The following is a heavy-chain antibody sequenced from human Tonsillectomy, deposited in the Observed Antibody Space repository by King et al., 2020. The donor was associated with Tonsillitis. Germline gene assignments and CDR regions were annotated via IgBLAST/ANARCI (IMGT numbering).Heavy chain of an antibody. CDR2: ISSSGSTI. V-gene: IGHV3-48*03. D-gene: IGHD2-8*01. J-gene: IGHJ5*02. Sequence: VQLVESGGGLVQPGGSLRLSCAASGFTFSSYEMNWVRQAPGKGLEWVSYISSSGSTIYYADSVKGRFTISRDNAKNSLYLQMNSLRAEETAVYYCARVPMGRNWFDPWGQGTLVTVSS. CDR1: GFTFSSYE. CDR3: ARVPMGRNWFDP.